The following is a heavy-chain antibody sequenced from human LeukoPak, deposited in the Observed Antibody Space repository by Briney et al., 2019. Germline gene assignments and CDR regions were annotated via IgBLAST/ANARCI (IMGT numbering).Heavy chain of an antibody. J-gene: IGHJ3*02. D-gene: IGHD3-10*01. CDR3: ARDRFGAYGAFDI. Sequence: SETLSLTCTVSGGSISSYYWSWIRQPPGKGLEWIGYIYYSGSTNYNPSLKSRVTISVDTSKNQFSLKLSSVTVADTAVYYCARDRFGAYGAFDIWGQGTMVTVSS. CDR1: GGSISSYY. V-gene: IGHV4-59*01. CDR2: IYYSGST.